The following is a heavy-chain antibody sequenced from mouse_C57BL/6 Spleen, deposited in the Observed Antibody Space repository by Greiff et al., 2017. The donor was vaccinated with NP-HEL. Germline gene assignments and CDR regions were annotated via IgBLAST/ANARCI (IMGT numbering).Heavy chain of an antibody. CDR2: IDPNSGGT. V-gene: IGHV1-72*01. D-gene: IGHD1-1*01. CDR3: ARSITTVVEGPFAY. CDR1: GYTFTSYW. J-gene: IGHJ3*01. Sequence: QVQLKESGAELVKPGASVKLSCKASGYTFTSYWMHWVKQRPGRGLEWIGRIDPNSGGTKYNEKFKSKATLTVDKPSSTAYMQLSSLTSEDSAVYYCARSITTVVEGPFAYWGQGTLVTVSA.